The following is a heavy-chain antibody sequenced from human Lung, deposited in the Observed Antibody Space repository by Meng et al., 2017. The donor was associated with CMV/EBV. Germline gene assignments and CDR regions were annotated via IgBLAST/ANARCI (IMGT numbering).Heavy chain of an antibody. CDR1: GLTFRNAW. CDR2: IKSKGDGETR. V-gene: IGHV3-15*05. D-gene: IGHD3-9*01. CDR3: VKLPRFSTRVI. Sequence: SCVDSGLTFRNAWMSWVRQAPGKGLEWVGQIKSKGDGETRDYAAPLKDRFIISRDDSQTTLHLQMNSVKTEDTAMYYCVKLPRFSTRVIWGPGTXVTVSS. J-gene: IGHJ6*02.